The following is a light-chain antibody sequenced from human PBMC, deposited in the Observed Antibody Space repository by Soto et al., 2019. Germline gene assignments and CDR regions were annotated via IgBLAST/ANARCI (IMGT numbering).Light chain of an antibody. CDR3: QQYGRTSLT. CDR2: GAS. Sequence: EIVLTQSPGTLSLSPGERATLSCRASQSVSSTYLAWYQQKPGQAPRLLIYGASSRASGIPDRFSGSGSGTDFTLTISRLDPEDFAVYYCQQYGRTSLTFGTGTKVHIK. V-gene: IGKV3-20*01. CDR1: QSVSSTY. J-gene: IGKJ3*01.